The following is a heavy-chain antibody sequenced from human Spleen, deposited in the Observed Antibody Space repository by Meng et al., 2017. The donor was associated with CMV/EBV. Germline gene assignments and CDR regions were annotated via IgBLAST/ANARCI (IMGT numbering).Heavy chain of an antibody. CDR2: INDIGDT. J-gene: IGHJ4*02. Sequence: QVHLQRWAAGPWKPSVPLSFTCAVDVGSFIGYYWGWIRQSPGKGLEWIGEINDIGDTNYNPSLKSRVTISVDTSKNRFSLKLSSVTAADRAVYYCTRRTLPFEVWGQGTLVTVSS. CDR1: VGSFIGYY. D-gene: IGHD1-14*01. CDR3: TRRTLPFEV. V-gene: IGHV4-34*01.